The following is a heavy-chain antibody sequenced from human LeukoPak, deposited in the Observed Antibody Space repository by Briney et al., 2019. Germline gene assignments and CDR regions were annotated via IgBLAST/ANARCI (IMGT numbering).Heavy chain of an antibody. V-gene: IGHV3-11*01. Sequence: PGGSLRLSCAASGFTFSDYYMSWIRQAPGKGLEWVSYISSSGSTIYYADSVKGRFTISRDNAKNSVYLQMNSLRAEDTAVYYCARDTASPRGRYQLYRMEVLGQRTKVTVSS. J-gene: IGHJ6*02. CDR3: ARDTASPRGRYQLYRMEV. CDR2: ISSSGSTI. CDR1: GFTFSDYY. D-gene: IGHD3-10*01.